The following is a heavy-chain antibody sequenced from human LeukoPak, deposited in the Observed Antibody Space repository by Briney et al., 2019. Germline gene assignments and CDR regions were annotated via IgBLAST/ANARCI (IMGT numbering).Heavy chain of an antibody. Sequence: GGSLRLSCAASGFTVSSSYMSWVRQAPGKGLEWISVIYAGGSTYYADSVKGRFTISRDRSKNTLYLQMNSLRAEDTAVYYCARGKAVTGFDIWGQGTMVTVSS. CDR3: ARGKAVTGFDI. V-gene: IGHV3-53*01. CDR1: GFTVSSSY. J-gene: IGHJ3*02. CDR2: IYAGGST. D-gene: IGHD4-17*01.